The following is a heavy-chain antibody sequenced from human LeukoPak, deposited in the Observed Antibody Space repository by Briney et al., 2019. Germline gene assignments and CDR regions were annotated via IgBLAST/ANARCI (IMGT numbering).Heavy chain of an antibody. J-gene: IGHJ4*02. Sequence: GGSLRLSCAASGFTFTSYSMSWVRQAPGKGLEWVANIKQDGSKKSYVDSVKGRFTISRDNAKNSLYLQMNSLRAEDTAIYYCTRVGYIDEGIDYWGQGTLVTVSS. V-gene: IGHV3-7*04. CDR1: GFTFTSYS. CDR2: IKQDGSKK. CDR3: TRVGYIDEGIDY. D-gene: IGHD5-24*01.